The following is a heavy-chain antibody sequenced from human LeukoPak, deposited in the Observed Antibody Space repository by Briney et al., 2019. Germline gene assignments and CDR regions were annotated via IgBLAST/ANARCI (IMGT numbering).Heavy chain of an antibody. V-gene: IGHV4-39*07. CDR2: IFYSGST. CDR1: GGSISTSNYY. CDR3: ASLVGALDTFDI. D-gene: IGHD1-26*01. J-gene: IGHJ3*02. Sequence: SETLSLTCTVSGGSISTSNYYWGWLRQHPGQGLEWIGNIFYSGSTYYNPSLKSRVTISVDTSKNQFSLKLSSVTAADTAVYYCASLVGALDTFDIWGQGTMVTVSS.